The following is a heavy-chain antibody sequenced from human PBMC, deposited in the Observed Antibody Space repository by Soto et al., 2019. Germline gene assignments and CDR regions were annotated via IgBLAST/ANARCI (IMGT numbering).Heavy chain of an antibody. Sequence: KLRRTLSLTCTVSGGSISGGEWWSWVRQPPGKGLEWIGEIHHSGSTGYNPSLKSRVTISLDTSKNQFSLKLRSVTAADTAVYYCVSRTVIIFNAFDIWGQGTMVTVSS. J-gene: IGHJ3*02. CDR3: VSRTVIIFNAFDI. CDR1: GGSISGGEW. CDR2: IHHSGST. V-gene: IGHV4-4*03. D-gene: IGHD2-21*01.